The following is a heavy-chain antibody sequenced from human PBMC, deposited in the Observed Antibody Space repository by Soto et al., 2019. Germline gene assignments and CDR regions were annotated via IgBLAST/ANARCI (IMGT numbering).Heavy chain of an antibody. J-gene: IGHJ3*02. Sequence: QVQLQESGPGLVKPSQTLSLTCTVSGGSISSGDSYWSWIRQPPGKGLEWIGYISNSGSTYYNPSLPDRVTISLDMSKNYFSLKPTSVTAADTAVYYYARDDYGRPFEMWGQGAMVTVS. V-gene: IGHV4-30-4*01. D-gene: IGHD4-17*01. CDR3: ARDDYGRPFEM. CDR1: GGSISSGDSY. CDR2: ISNSGST.